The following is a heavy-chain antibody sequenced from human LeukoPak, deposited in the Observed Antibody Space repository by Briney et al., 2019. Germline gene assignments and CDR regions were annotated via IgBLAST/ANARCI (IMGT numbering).Heavy chain of an antibody. CDR1: GFTFTTYA. CDR2: VSGGGGTA. J-gene: IGHJ3*02. Sequence: GGSLRLSCAASGFTFTTYAMSWVRQAPGKGLEWASAVSGGGGTAYYADSVKGRFTISKDNSKSTLSLQMDSLRAEDTAIYYCAKCNGGDCYKDVFDIWGQGTMVTVSS. D-gene: IGHD2-21*02. CDR3: AKCNGGDCYKDVFDI. V-gene: IGHV3-23*01.